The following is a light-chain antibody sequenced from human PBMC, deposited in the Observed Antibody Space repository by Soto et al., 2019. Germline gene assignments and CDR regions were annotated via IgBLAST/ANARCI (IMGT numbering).Light chain of an antibody. Sequence: QSALTQPASVSGSPGQSITISCTGTSSDVGGYNYVSWYQHHPGKAPKLIIYEVSNRPSGVSNRFSGSKSGNTASLTISGLQAEDETDYYCSSYTRSITYVFGNGTKVTV. CDR2: EVS. CDR1: SSDVGGYNY. CDR3: SSYTRSITYV. V-gene: IGLV2-14*01. J-gene: IGLJ1*01.